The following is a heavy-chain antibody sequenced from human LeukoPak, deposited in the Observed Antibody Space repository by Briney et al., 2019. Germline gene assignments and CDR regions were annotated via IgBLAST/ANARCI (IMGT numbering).Heavy chain of an antibody. Sequence: GGSLRLSCAASGFTFSSYGMHWVRQAPGKGLEWVAVIWYDGSNKYYADSVKGRFTISRDNSKNTLYLQMNSLRAEDTAVYYCASLSTGITGGHGLFDYWGQGTLVTVSS. D-gene: IGHD1-20*01. CDR2: IWYDGSNK. V-gene: IGHV3-33*01. CDR3: ASLSTGITGGHGLFDY. CDR1: GFTFSSYG. J-gene: IGHJ4*02.